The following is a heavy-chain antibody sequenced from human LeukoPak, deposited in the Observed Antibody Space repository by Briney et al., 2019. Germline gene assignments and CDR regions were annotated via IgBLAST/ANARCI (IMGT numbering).Heavy chain of an antibody. J-gene: IGHJ6*03. Sequence: GHPLHISCKGSGYRFTSYWTAWVRQITGKGLEWMGIIYPGDSDTRYSPSFQGQVTLSADKSISTAYLQWSSLKASDTAMYYCARVGEGSSSDYYYYYMGVWGKGTTVTVSS. CDR1: GYRFTSYW. CDR3: ARVGEGSSSDYYYYYMGV. V-gene: IGHV5-51*01. D-gene: IGHD6-6*01. CDR2: IYPGDSDT.